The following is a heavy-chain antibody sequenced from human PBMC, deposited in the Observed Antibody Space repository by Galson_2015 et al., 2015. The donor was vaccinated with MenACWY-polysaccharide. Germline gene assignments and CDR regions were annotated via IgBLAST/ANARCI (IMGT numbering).Heavy chain of an antibody. J-gene: IGHJ4*02. CDR1: GFTFSSYS. V-gene: IGHV3-48*01. CDR2: ISSSSNTI. Sequence: SLRLSCAASGFTFSSYSMNWVRQAPGKGLEWVSYISSSSNTIYYADSVKGRFTISRDNAKNSLYLQMNSLRAEDTAVYYCARAGWPNLDYWGQGTLVTVS. D-gene: IGHD6-19*01. CDR3: ARAGWPNLDY.